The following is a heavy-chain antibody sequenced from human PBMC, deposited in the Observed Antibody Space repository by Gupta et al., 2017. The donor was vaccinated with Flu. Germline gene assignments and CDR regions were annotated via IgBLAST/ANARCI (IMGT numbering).Heavy chain of an antibody. V-gene: IGHV3-7*01. CDR3: ATRSASTSLFADF. D-gene: IGHD2-15*01. CDR1: GFTFRNHW. Sequence: EGHLVESGGDLVQPGGSLRISCIASGFTFRNHWMIWVRKAPGKGLEWVANIKYDGSEIFYVDSVKGRFTISRDNAKNSLYLQMDRLKADDTATYYCATRSASTSLFADFWGQGTLVRVSS. J-gene: IGHJ4*02. CDR2: IKYDGSEI.